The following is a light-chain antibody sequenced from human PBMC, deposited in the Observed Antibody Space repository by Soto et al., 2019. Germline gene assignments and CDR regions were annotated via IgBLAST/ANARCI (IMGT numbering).Light chain of an antibody. J-gene: IGKJ4*01. V-gene: IGKV1D-12*01. CDR2: GAS. Sequence: DIQMTQSPSSVSASIGDTVTITCRASQDISTLLAWYQQKPGKAPKLLIYGASTLESGVPSRFSGRRSGTDFTLTISSLQPEDFATYFCQQADSFPLTFGGGTKVDI. CDR3: QQADSFPLT. CDR1: QDISTL.